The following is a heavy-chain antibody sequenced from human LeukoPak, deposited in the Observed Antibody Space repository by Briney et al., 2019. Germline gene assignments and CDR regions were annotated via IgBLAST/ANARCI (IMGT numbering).Heavy chain of an antibody. CDR2: IYYSGST. Sequence: SSETLSLTCTVSGGSISSYFWSWIRQPPGKGLQWIGYIYYSGSTICNPSLKSRVTISVDTSKNQFSLKLSSVTAADTAVYYCARASEDYYYYYMDVWGKGTTVTISS. CDR3: ARASEDYYYYYMDV. V-gene: IGHV4-59*01. D-gene: IGHD1-14*01. J-gene: IGHJ6*03. CDR1: GGSISSYF.